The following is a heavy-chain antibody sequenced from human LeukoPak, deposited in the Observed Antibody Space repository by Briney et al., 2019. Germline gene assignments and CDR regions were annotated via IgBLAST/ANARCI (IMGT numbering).Heavy chain of an antibody. V-gene: IGHV3-30-3*01. D-gene: IGHD3-22*01. Sequence: GGSLRLSCAASGFTFSSYAMHWVRQAPGKGLEWVAVISYDGSNKYYADSVKGRFTISRDNSKNTLYLQMNSLRAEDTAVYYCARVRNYYDSSGPRGYFDYWGQGTLVTVSS. CDR3: ARVRNYYDSSGPRGYFDY. J-gene: IGHJ4*02. CDR2: ISYDGSNK. CDR1: GFTFSSYA.